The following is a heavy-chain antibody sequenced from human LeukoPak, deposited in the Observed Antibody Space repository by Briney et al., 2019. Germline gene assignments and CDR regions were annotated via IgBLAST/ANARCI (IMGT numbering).Heavy chain of an antibody. J-gene: IGHJ4*02. Sequence: GGSLRLSCATSGFTFSSYAMGWVRQAPGKGLEWVSSISGSGGSTYYADSVKGRFTISRDNSKNTLYLQMNSLRAEDTAVYYCAILSMYYYDSSGYYSYWGQGTLVTVSS. V-gene: IGHV3-23*01. CDR2: ISGSGGST. CDR3: AILSMYYYDSSGYYSY. CDR1: GFTFSSYA. D-gene: IGHD3-22*01.